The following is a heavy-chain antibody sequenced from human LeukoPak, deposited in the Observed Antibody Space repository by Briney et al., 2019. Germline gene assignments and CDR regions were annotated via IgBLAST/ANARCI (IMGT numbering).Heavy chain of an antibody. J-gene: IGHJ4*02. CDR1: GGSFSGYY. CDR3: ARGTARYYDSSGYYYEGYGY. V-gene: IGHV4-34*01. D-gene: IGHD3-22*01. CDR2: INHSGST. Sequence: PSETLSLTCAVYGGSFSGYYWSWIRQPPGKGLEWIGEINHSGSTNYNPSLKSRVTISVDTSKNQFSLKLSSVTAADTAVYYCARGTARYYDSSGYYYEGYGYWGQGTLVTVSS.